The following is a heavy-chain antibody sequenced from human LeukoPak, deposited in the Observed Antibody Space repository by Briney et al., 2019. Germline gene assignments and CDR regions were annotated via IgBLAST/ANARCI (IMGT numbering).Heavy chain of an antibody. CDR3: ARYYGDYEYYFDY. CDR1: GCTFTSYA. D-gene: IGHD4-17*01. V-gene: IGHV7-4-1*02. Sequence: ASVKASCKAPGCTFTSYAMNWVRQAPGQGLEWMGWINTNTGNPTYAQGFTGRFVFSLDTSVSTAYLQISSLKAEDTAVYYCARYYGDYEYYFDYWGQGTLVTVSS. J-gene: IGHJ4*02. CDR2: INTNTGNP.